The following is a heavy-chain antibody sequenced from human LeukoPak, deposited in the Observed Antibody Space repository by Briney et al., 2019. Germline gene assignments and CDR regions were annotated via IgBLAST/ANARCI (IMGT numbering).Heavy chain of an antibody. D-gene: IGHD5-18*01. CDR1: GFTFGSYA. V-gene: IGHV3-23*01. CDR2: ISGSGGST. J-gene: IGHJ4*02. Sequence: PGGSLRLSCAASGFTFGSYAMSWVRQPPGKGLEWVSTISGSGGSTYYADSVKGRFTISRDNSKNTLYLQMNSLRAEDTAVYYCAKDRAKGYSYGFCDYWGQGTLVTVSS. CDR3: AKDRAKGYSYGFCDY.